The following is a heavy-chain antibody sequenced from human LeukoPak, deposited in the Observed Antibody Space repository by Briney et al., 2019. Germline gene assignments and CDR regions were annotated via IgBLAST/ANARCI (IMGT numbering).Heavy chain of an antibody. CDR1: GFTFSNAW. CDR3: TSKPMDYYGSGSLDY. J-gene: IGHJ4*02. CDR2: IKSKTDGGTT. D-gene: IGHD3-10*01. V-gene: IGHV3-15*01. Sequence: GGSLRLSCAAPGFTFSNAWMSWVRQAPGKGLEWVGRIKSKTDGGTTDYAAPVKGRFTISRDDSKNTLYLQMNSLKTEDTAVYYCTSKPMDYYGSGSLDYWGQGTLVTVSS.